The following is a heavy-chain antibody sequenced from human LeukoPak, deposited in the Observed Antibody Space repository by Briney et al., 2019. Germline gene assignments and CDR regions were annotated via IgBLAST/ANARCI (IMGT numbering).Heavy chain of an antibody. J-gene: IGHJ4*02. CDR3: ARGYGGNAFDY. CDR2: INPSGGST. V-gene: IGHV1-46*01. D-gene: IGHD4-23*01. Sequence: ASVKVSCKASGYTFTSYYMHWVRQAPGQGLEWMGIINPSGGSTGYAQKFQGRVTMTRDMSTSTVYMELSSLRSEDTAVYYCARGYGGNAFDYWGQGTLVTVSS. CDR1: GYTFTSYY.